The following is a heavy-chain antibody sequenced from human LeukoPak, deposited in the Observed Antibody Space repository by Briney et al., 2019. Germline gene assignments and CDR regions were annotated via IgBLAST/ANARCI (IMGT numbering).Heavy chain of an antibody. CDR2: INSDGSSI. J-gene: IGHJ4*02. CDR3: ALPLRDGDFYFDY. Sequence: GGSLRLSCAASGYTFSTYWMHWVRQAPEKGLVWVSRINSDGSSITYADSVKGRFTISRDNAKNTLYLQMNGLRAEDTAVYYCALPLRDGDFYFDYWGQGALVTVSS. D-gene: IGHD4-17*01. V-gene: IGHV3-74*03. CDR1: GYTFSTYW.